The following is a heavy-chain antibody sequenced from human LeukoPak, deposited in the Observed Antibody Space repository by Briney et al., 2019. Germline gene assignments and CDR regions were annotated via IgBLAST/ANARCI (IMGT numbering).Heavy chain of an antibody. CDR2: IIPILGTA. V-gene: IGHV1-69*13. D-gene: IGHD6-13*01. Sequence: GASVKVSCKASGGTFSSYAISWVRQAPGQGLEWMGGIIPILGTANYAQKFQGRVTITADESTSTAYMELSSLRSEDTAVYYCARGKSSSWPTPYNWFDPWGQGTLVTVSS. J-gene: IGHJ5*02. CDR1: GGTFSSYA. CDR3: ARGKSSSWPTPYNWFDP.